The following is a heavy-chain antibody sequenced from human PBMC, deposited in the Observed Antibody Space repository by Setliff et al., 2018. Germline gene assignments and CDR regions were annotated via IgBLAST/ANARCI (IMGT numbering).Heavy chain of an antibody. V-gene: IGHV4-38-2*01. J-gene: IGHJ4*02. CDR1: GYSISSGYY. Sequence: KPSETLSLTCAVSGYSISSGYYWSWIRQPAGKGLEWIGHIYIGGSANYNPSLKSRVTIFVDTSKNQFSLKLSSVTAADTAVYYCARSWGGGIAAVDYWGQGTLVTVSS. CDR3: ARSWGGGIAAVDY. D-gene: IGHD6-13*01. CDR2: IYIGGSA.